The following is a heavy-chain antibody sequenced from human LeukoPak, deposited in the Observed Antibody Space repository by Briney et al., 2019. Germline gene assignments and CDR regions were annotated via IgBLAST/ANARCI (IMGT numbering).Heavy chain of an antibody. CDR1: GFTFSGYW. V-gene: IGHV3-74*01. Sequence: GGSPRLSCAGSGFTFSGYWMHWVRQAPGKGLVWVSRIRSSGDVTSYADSVRGRFTISRDNAKNTLYLQMNSLRAEDSAVYYCAKSDHFDSWGQGTLVTVSS. J-gene: IGHJ4*02. CDR3: AKSDHFDS. CDR2: IRSSGDVT.